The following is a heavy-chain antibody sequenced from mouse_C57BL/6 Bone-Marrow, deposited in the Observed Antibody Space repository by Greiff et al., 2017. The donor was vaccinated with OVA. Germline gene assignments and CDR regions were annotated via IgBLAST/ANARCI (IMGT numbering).Heavy chain of an antibody. CDR2: IYPGGGYT. D-gene: IGHD2-3*01. V-gene: IGHV1-63*01. CDR3: ARDDGYYGGFAY. Sequence: VQLQESGAELVRPGTSVKMSCKASGYTFTNYWIGWAKQRPGHGLEWIGDIYPGGGYTNYNEKFKGKATLTADKSSSTAYMQFSSLTSEDSAIYYCARDDGYYGGFAYWGQGTLVTVSA. J-gene: IGHJ3*01. CDR1: GYTFTNYW.